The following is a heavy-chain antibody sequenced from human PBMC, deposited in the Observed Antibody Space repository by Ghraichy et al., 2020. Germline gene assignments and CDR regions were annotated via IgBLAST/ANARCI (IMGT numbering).Heavy chain of an antibody. Sequence: SETLSLTCTVSGGSISSYSWSWIRQPPGKGLEWIGYIYSSGNTKYNTSLKGRVTISVDTSKHQFSLKLSCVTVAETAVYYCERSWENYYDSTGYDYWGQGTLVTVS. CDR3: ERSWENYYDSTGYDY. CDR1: GGSISSYS. CDR2: IYSSGNT. V-gene: IGHV4-59*01. D-gene: IGHD3-22*01. J-gene: IGHJ4*02.